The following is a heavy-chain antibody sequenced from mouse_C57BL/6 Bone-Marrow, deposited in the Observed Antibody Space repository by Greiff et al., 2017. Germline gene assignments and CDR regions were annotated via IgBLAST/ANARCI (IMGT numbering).Heavy chain of an antibody. CDR1: GFSLTSYG. V-gene: IGHV2-5*01. Sequence: VQRVESGPGLVQPSQSLSITCTVSGFSLTSYGVHWVRQSPGKGLEWLGVIWRGGSTDYNAAFMSRLSITKDNSKSQVFFKMNSLQADDTAIYCCAKGGWDWYYFDYWGQGTTLTVSS. J-gene: IGHJ2*01. D-gene: IGHD4-1*01. CDR3: AKGGWDWYYFDY. CDR2: IWRGGST.